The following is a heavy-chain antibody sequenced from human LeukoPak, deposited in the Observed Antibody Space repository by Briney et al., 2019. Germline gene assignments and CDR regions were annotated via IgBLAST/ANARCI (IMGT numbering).Heavy chain of an antibody. CDR3: ARDRGVGATMQSPFFDY. Sequence: GGSLRLSCAASGFTFSSYSMNWVRQAPGKGLEWVSSISSSSSYIYYADSVKGRFTISRDNAKNSLYLQMNSLRAEDTAVYYCARDRGVGATMQSPFFDYWSQGTLVTVSS. CDR1: GFTFSSYS. CDR2: ISSSSSYI. J-gene: IGHJ4*02. V-gene: IGHV3-21*01. D-gene: IGHD1-26*01.